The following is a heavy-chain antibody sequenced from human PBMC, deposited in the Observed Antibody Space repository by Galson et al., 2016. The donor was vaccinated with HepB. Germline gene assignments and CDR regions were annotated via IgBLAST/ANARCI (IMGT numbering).Heavy chain of an antibody. CDR3: ARDPSVRLLRHFDL. J-gene: IGHJ2*01. D-gene: IGHD1-1*01. CDR2: INPSGGTT. Sequence: SVKVSCKASGYTFSNYGISWVRQAPGQGLEWMGIINPSGGTTSSAQKFQGRVTMTRDTPTNTVYMELNSLRSEDTAVYYCARDPSVRLLRHFDLWGRGTLVTVSS. CDR1: GYTFSNYG. V-gene: IGHV1-46*01.